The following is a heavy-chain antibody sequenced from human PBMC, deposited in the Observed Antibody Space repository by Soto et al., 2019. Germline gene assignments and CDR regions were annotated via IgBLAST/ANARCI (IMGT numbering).Heavy chain of an antibody. CDR1: GSSFTSRW. J-gene: IGHJ6*02. D-gene: IGHD6-13*01. CDR3: AGHGGGRIAATGYNGMDV. Sequence: GESLKISCKGSGSSFTSRWITWVRQMPGKGLEWMGRIDPSDSYTSYSPSFQGHVTISVDKSINTVYLRWSSLKASDSAKYYCAGHGGGRIAATGYNGMDVWGQGTTVTVSS. CDR2: IDPSDSYT. V-gene: IGHV5-10-1*01.